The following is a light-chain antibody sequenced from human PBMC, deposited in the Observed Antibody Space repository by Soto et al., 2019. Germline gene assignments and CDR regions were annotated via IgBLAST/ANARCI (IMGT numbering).Light chain of an antibody. Sequence: EIVLTQSPGTLCLSPGERATVSCRSSQSVSNNYLAWYQQKPGQAPRLLISDASNRATGIPARFSGSGSGTDFTLTISSLEPEDFAVYYCHQRQYWPPITFGQGTRLEI. V-gene: IGKV3-11*01. CDR3: HQRQYWPPIT. CDR1: QSVSNNY. J-gene: IGKJ5*01. CDR2: DAS.